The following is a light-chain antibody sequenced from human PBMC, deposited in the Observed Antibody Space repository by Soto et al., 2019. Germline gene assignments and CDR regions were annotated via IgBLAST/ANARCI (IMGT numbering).Light chain of an antibody. CDR3: QQYDNYPLN. Sequence: DIQMTQSPSTLSASVGDRVTITCRASQSVRSWLAWYQQKPGRAPKFLIYDASSLESGVPSRFSGSGSGTEFTLTISNLQPDDFATYYRQQYDNYPLNFGGGTKVDIK. CDR2: DAS. CDR1: QSVRSW. J-gene: IGKJ4*01. V-gene: IGKV1-5*01.